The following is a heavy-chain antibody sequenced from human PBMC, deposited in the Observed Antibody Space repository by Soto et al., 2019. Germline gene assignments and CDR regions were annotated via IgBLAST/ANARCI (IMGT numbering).Heavy chain of an antibody. CDR2: ITNNGDTT. CDR1: GFTFSIYA. CDR3: AMWAGYGGAFDV. Sequence: EKQLVESGGALAQPGGSLRLSCVGSGFTFSIYALTWVRQAPGKGLEWVSLITNNGDTTFFGDSVKGRFFISRDNSNNTLYLQLENLRAEDTAVYYCAMWAGYGGAFDVWGQGTMVAVSS. J-gene: IGHJ3*01. D-gene: IGHD5-12*01. V-gene: IGHV3-23*04.